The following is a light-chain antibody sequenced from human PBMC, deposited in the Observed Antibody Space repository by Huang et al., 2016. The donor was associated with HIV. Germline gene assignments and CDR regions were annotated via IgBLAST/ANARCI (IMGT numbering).Light chain of an antibody. V-gene: IGKV4-1*01. CDR2: GAT. J-gene: IGKJ1*01. Sequence: DIVMTQSPDSLAVSPGERATINCKSSQSVLYSLSKKNYLAWFQQKPGRPPKLLIYGATRRESGVPDRFSGSGYGTDFTLTINNLQAEDVAVYFCLQYYSVPQTFGHGTKVEIK. CDR1: QSVLYSLSKKNY. CDR3: LQYYSVPQT.